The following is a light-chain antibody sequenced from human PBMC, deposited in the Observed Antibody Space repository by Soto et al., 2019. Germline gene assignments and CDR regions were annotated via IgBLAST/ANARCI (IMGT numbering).Light chain of an antibody. CDR2: EVS. V-gene: IGLV2-14*01. CDR3: SSYTSSGIYV. Sequence: QSVLTQPASVSGSPGQSITISCTGTSSDVGGYNYVSWYQQHPGKAPKLMIYEVSNRPSGISTRFSGSKSGNTASLTISGLQAEDEADYYCSSYTSSGIYVFXTGTKGTVL. J-gene: IGLJ1*01. CDR1: SSDVGGYNY.